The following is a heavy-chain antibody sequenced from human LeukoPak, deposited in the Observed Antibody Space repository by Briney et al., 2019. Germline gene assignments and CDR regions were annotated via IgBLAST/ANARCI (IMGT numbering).Heavy chain of an antibody. CDR3: TRDPRLSLY. V-gene: IGHV3-11*01. CDR2: IGGSGSNI. D-gene: IGHD2-21*01. CDR1: GFTLSDHY. Sequence: GGSLSLSCAASGFTLSDHYMSWIRQAPGKGLEWLSYIGGSGSNIQYADSVKGRFTISRDNRKNVLYLQMNSLRDEDTAVYYCTRDPRLSLYWGQGTLVPVSS. J-gene: IGHJ4*02.